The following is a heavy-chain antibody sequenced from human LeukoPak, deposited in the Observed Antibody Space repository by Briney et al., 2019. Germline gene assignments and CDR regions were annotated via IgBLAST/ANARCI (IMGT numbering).Heavy chain of an antibody. CDR2: IDSGSSII. Sequence: GGSLRLSCAASGFTFGSYSMNWVRQTPGKGLEWVSYIDSGSSIIFYADSVKGRFTISRDNSKNTLYLQMNSLRAEDTAVYYCAKVAVSIAARQDDYWGQGTLVTVSS. V-gene: IGHV3-48*01. J-gene: IGHJ4*02. D-gene: IGHD6-6*01. CDR3: AKVAVSIAARQDDY. CDR1: GFTFGSYS.